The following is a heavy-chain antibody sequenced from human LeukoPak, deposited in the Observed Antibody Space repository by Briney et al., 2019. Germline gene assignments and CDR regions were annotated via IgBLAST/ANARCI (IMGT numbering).Heavy chain of an antibody. D-gene: IGHD6-19*01. J-gene: IGHJ4*02. CDR2: IYNGDNT. V-gene: IGHV3-66*01. Sequence: PGGSLRLSCVASRFTVSNNHMNWVRQAPGKGLEWVSVIYNGDNTYYADSVQGRFTISKDNSKNTLYLQMNSLSPEDTAVYFCARASRWLAFDNWGQGTLVTVSS. CDR3: ARASRWLAFDN. CDR1: RFTVSNNH.